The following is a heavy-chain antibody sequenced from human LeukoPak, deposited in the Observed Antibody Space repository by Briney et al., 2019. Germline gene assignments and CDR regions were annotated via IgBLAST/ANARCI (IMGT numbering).Heavy chain of an antibody. CDR2: ISAYNGST. J-gene: IGHJ4*02. CDR1: GYTFTSYG. Sequence: ASVKVSCKASGYTFTSYGISWVRQAPGQGLEWMGWISAYNGSTNYAQKLQGRVTMTTDTSTSTAYMELRSLRSDDTAVYYCARDQDVDGYSSTEGIYYFDYWGQGTLVTVSS. CDR3: ARDQDVDGYSSTEGIYYFDY. V-gene: IGHV1-18*01. D-gene: IGHD5-18*01.